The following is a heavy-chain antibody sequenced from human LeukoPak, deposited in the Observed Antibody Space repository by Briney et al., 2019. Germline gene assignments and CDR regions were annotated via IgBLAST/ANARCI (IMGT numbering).Heavy chain of an antibody. D-gene: IGHD3-22*01. J-gene: IGHJ5*02. V-gene: IGHV3-30*04. Sequence: GGSLRLSCAASGFTFSSYAMHWVRQAPGKGLEWVAVISYDGSNKYYADSVKGRFTISRDNSKNTLYLQMNSLRAEDTAVYYCARDRGYYDSSGYLNWFDPWGQGTLVTVSS. CDR1: GFTFSSYA. CDR2: ISYDGSNK. CDR3: ARDRGYYDSSGYLNWFDP.